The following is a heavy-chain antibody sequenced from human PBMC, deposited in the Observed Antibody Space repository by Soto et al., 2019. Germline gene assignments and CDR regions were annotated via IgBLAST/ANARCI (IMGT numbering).Heavy chain of an antibody. CDR3: ASASSGYLADAFDI. CDR1: GGSISSYY. Sequence: PSETLSLTCTVSGGSISSYYWSWIRQPPGKGLEWIGYICYSGSTNYNPSLKSRVTISVDTSKNQFSLKLSSVTAADTAVYYCASASSGYLADAFDIWGQGTMVTVPS. CDR2: ICYSGST. J-gene: IGHJ3*02. D-gene: IGHD3-22*01. V-gene: IGHV4-59*01.